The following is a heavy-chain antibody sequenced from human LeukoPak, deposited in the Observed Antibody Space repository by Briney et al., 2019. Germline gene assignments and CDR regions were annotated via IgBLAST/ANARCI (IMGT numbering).Heavy chain of an antibody. CDR2: LYTTGTT. CDR3: VRDGANWEEPNDAFDT. D-gene: IGHD1-26*01. CDR1: GASITSCY. Sequence: SETLSLTCAVSGASITSCYWSWVRQSAGKGLEWIGRLYTTGTTNYNHSLKSRVTMSGDSSKNQLSLTLTSVTAADTAVYYCVRDGANWEEPNDAFDTWGQGTLVTVSS. V-gene: IGHV4-4*07. J-gene: IGHJ3*02.